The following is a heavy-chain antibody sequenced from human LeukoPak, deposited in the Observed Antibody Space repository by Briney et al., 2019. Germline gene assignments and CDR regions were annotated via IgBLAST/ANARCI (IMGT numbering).Heavy chain of an antibody. J-gene: IGHJ4*02. CDR3: AKGGYSYATGPIDY. V-gene: IGHV3-43*01. Sequence: GGSLRLSCAASGFTFDDYTMHWVRQAPGKGLEWVSLISWDGGSTYYADSVKGRFTISRDNSKNSLYLQMNSLRTEDTALYYCAKGGYSYATGPIDYWGQGTLVTVSS. D-gene: IGHD5-18*01. CDR1: GFTFDDYT. CDR2: ISWDGGST.